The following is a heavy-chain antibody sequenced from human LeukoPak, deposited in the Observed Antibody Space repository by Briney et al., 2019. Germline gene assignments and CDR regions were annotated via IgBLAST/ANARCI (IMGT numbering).Heavy chain of an antibody. V-gene: IGHV4-34*01. J-gene: IGHJ4*02. Sequence: PSETLSLTRAVYGGSFSGYYWSWIRQPPGKGLEWIGEINHSGSTSYNPSLKSRVTISVDTSKNQFSLKLSSVTAADTAVYYCARDFWRTIFDYWGQGTLVTVSS. CDR1: GGSFSGYY. CDR3: ARDFWRTIFDY. CDR2: INHSGST. D-gene: IGHD3-3*01.